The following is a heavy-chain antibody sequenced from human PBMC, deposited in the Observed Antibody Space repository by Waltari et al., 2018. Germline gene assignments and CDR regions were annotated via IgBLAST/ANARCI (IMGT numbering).Heavy chain of an antibody. CDR2: IIPNLGTA. CDR1: GGTFSSYA. Sequence: QVQLVQSGAEVKKPGSSVKVSCKASGGTFSSYAISWVRQAPGQGLEWMGRIIPNLGTANYAQKFQGRVTITTDESTSTAYRELSSLRSEDTAVYYCARDVGAYCGGDCSYAFDIWGQGTMVTVSS. CDR3: ARDVGAYCGGDCSYAFDI. V-gene: IGHV1-69*05. J-gene: IGHJ3*02. D-gene: IGHD2-21*01.